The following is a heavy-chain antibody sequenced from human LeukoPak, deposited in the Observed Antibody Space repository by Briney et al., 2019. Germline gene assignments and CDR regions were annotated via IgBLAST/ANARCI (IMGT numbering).Heavy chain of an antibody. CDR1: GGTFSSYA. CDR2: IIPIFGTA. Sequence: GASVKVSCKASGGTFSSYAISWVRQAPGQGLEWMGGIIPIFGTANYAQKFQGRVTITADKSTSTAYMELSSLRSEDTAVYYCARGVEYCSGGSCGYYFDYWGQGTLVTVSS. J-gene: IGHJ4*02. CDR3: ARGVEYCSGGSCGYYFDY. D-gene: IGHD2-15*01. V-gene: IGHV1-69*06.